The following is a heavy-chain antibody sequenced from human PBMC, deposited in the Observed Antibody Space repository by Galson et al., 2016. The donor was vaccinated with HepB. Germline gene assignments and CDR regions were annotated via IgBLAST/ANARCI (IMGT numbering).Heavy chain of an antibody. CDR3: ARYEDIRGYSGWGWFDP. CDR2: ITTHTGNT. J-gene: IGHJ5*02. CDR1: GYTFTSYG. V-gene: IGHV1-18*01. Sequence: SVKVSCKASGYTFTSYGISWVRQAPGQGLEWMGWITTHTGNTDYAQKFQGRVTMTTDTSKSTTYMELRTLKSDDTAVDYCARYEDIRGYSGWGWFDPWGQGTLVTVSS. D-gene: IGHD5-12*01.